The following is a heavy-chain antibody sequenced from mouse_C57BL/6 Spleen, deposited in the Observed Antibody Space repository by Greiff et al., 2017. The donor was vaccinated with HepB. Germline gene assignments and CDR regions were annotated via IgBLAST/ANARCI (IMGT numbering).Heavy chain of an antibody. CDR2: IYPGDGDT. V-gene: IGHV1-80*01. CDR3: ARPIDYYGSAWFAY. J-gene: IGHJ3*01. Sequence: VQLKQSGAELVKPGASVKISCKASGYAFSSYWMNWVKQRPGKGLEWIGQIYPGDGDTNYNGKFKGKATLTADKSSSTAYMQLSSLTSEDSAVYFCARPIDYYGSAWFAYWGQGTLVTVSA. D-gene: IGHD1-1*01. CDR1: GYAFSSYW.